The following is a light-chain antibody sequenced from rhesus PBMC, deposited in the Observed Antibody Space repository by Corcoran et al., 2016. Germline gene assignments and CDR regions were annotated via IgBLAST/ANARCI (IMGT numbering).Light chain of an antibody. CDR1: ENVNNY. Sequence: DIQMTQSPSSLSASVGDRVTITCRTSENVNNYLNWYQQKPGKAPKLLIYKASTLQSGVPSRFSGLGSGTDYTFTISSLQSEDVATYYCQHNYGTPYSFGQGTKLEIK. V-gene: IGKV1-74*01. J-gene: IGKJ2*01. CDR3: QHNYGTPYS. CDR2: KAS.